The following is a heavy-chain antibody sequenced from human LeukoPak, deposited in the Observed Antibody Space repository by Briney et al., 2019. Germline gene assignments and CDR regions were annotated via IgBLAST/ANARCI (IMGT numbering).Heavy chain of an antibody. V-gene: IGHV3-74*01. D-gene: IGHD6-19*01. J-gene: IGHJ4*02. CDR3: ARDQEWLATFDY. CDR1: GFTFSSYW. CDR2: INSDGSST. Sequence: GGSLRLSCAASGFTFSSYWMHWVRQAPGKGLMWVSRINSDGSSTSYADSVKGRFTISRDNAKNTLYLQMNSLRAEDTAVYYCARDQEWLATFDYWGQGTLVTVSS.